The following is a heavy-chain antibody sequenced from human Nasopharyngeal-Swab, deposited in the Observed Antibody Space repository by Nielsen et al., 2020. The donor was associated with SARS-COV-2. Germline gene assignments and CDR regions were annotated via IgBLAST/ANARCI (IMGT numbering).Heavy chain of an antibody. Sequence: ASVKVSCKASGYTFTGYYMHWVRQAPGQGLEWMGWINPNSGGTNYAQKFQGRVTMTRDTSISTAYMELSRLRSDDTAVYYCARGDYYDRSRLGYWGQGTQVTVSS. CDR3: ARGDYYDRSRLGY. D-gene: IGHD3-22*01. CDR2: INPNSGGT. V-gene: IGHV1-2*02. J-gene: IGHJ4*02. CDR1: GYTFTGYY.